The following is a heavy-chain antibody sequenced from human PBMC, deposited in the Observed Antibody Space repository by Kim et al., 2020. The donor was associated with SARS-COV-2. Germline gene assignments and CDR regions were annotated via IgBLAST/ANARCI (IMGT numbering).Heavy chain of an antibody. CDR1: GFTFDDYA. V-gene: IGHV3-9*01. J-gene: IGHJ4*02. CDR3: AKLESTTGVTGDDY. Sequence: GGSLRLSCAASGFTFDDYAMHWVRQAPGKGLEWVSGISWNSGSIGYADSVKGRFTISRDNAKNSLYLQMNSLRAEDTALYYCAKLESTTGVTGDDYWGQG. CDR2: ISWNSGSI. D-gene: IGHD1-20*01.